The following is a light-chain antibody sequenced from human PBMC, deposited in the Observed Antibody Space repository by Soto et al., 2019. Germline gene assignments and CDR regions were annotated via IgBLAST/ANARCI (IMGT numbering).Light chain of an antibody. CDR3: QQYGDLPLT. J-gene: IGKJ4*02. V-gene: IGKV3D-7*01. Sequence: EIVLPQRPVTGSISDRERATPPCRVTQTDSRIYLSWFQQKPGQAPRLLIYGTSTLATGIPVRFSGSGSGTDFTLTISSLQSEDFAIYYCQQYGDLPLTFGGGTKVDIK. CDR1: QTDSRIY. CDR2: GTS.